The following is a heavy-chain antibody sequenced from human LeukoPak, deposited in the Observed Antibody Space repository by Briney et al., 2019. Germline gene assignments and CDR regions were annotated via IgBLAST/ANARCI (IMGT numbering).Heavy chain of an antibody. CDR2: IIPIFGTA. V-gene: IGHV1-69*06. Sequence: SVKVSCKASGGTFSSYAISWVRQAPGQGLEWMGGIIPIFGTANYAQKFQGRVTITADKSTSTAYMELSRLRSDDTAVYYCARDSGERGSGSYLIAYWGQGTLVTVSS. D-gene: IGHD3-10*01. J-gene: IGHJ4*02. CDR1: GGTFSSYA. CDR3: ARDSGERGSGSYLIAY.